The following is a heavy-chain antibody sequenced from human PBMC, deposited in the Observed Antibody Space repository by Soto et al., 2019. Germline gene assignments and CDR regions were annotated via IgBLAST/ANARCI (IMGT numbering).Heavy chain of an antibody. CDR3: ARAHLHDYDSSGYYSGYYFDY. CDR1: GFTFSSYD. V-gene: IGHV3-13*01. CDR2: IGTAGDT. J-gene: IGHJ4*02. Sequence: GGSLRLSCAASGFTFSSYDMHWVRQATGKGLEWVSAIGTAGDTYYPGSVKGRFTISRENAKNSLYLQMNSLRAEDTAVYYCARAHLHDYDSSGYYSGYYFDYWGQGTLVTVSS. D-gene: IGHD3-22*01.